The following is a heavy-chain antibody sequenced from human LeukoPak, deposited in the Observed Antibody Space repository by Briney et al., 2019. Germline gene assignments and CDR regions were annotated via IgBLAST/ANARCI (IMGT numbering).Heavy chain of an antibody. V-gene: IGHV3-30-3*01. D-gene: IGHD3-22*01. CDR1: GFTFSSYA. Sequence: GGSLRLSCAASGFTFSSYAMHWVRQAPGKGLEWVAVIPYDGSNKYYADSVKGRFTISRDNSKNTLYLQMNSLRAEDTAVYYCASTAYYYDSSGYYYDWGQGTLVTVSS. CDR3: ASTAYYYDSSGYYYD. CDR2: IPYDGSNK. J-gene: IGHJ4*02.